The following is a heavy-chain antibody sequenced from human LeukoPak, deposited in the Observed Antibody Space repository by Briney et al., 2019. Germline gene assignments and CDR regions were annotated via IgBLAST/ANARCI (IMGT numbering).Heavy chain of an antibody. CDR1: GLTFSTYR. V-gene: IGHV3-48*02. J-gene: IGHJ4*02. D-gene: IGHD5-18*01. CDR2: IGRSGTTI. CDR3: ARDGGYNYIIDS. Sequence: PGGSLRLSCAASGLTFSTYRLNWVRQAPGKGLEWVSYIGRSGTTIYYADSVKGRFTISRDNAKNSLYLQMNSLRDDDTAVYYCARDGGYNYIIDSWGQGTLVTVSS.